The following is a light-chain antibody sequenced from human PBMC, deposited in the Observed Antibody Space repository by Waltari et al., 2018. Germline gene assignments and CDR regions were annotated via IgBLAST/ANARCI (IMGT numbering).Light chain of an antibody. Sequence: SYALTQPPSVSVAPGQTATNTCGGNNIERKTVHWYQQRPGQAPVVVVYDDTDRPSRVPDRFSGSNSGNTATLTINRVEVGDEADYYCHVWDSSNDHLVIFGGGTRLTVL. CDR2: DDT. CDR3: HVWDSSNDHLVI. V-gene: IGLV3-21*02. CDR1: NIERKT. J-gene: IGLJ2*01.